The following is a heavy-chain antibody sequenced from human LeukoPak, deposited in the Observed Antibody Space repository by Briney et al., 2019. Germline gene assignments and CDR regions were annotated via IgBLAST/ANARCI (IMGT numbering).Heavy chain of an antibody. V-gene: IGHV3-21*01. CDR2: LSSSSSYM. CDR1: GFTFSSYS. Sequence: PGGSLRLSCAASGFTFSSYSMNWVRQAPGKGLEWVSSLSSSSSYMYYADSVKGRFTISRDNAKNSLYLQMNSLRAEDTAVYYSARDSRLVGTDFDYWGQGTLVTVSS. J-gene: IGHJ4*02. D-gene: IGHD1-26*01. CDR3: ARDSRLVGTDFDY.